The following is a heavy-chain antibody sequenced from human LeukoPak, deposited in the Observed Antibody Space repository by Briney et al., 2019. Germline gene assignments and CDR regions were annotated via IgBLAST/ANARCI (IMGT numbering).Heavy chain of an antibody. Sequence: SETLSLTCTVSGGSISSYYWSWIRQPPGKGLEWIGYIYYSGSTNYNPSLKSRVTISVDTSKNQFSLKLSSVTAADTAVYYCVRAYSMVRGGDYYMGAWGKGTTVTVSS. V-gene: IGHV4-59*08. D-gene: IGHD3-10*01. CDR3: VRAYSMVRGGDYYMGA. J-gene: IGHJ6*03. CDR1: GGSISSYY. CDR2: IYYSGST.